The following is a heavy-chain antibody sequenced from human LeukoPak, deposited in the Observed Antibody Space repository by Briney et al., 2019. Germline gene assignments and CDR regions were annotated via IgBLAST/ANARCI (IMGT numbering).Heavy chain of an antibody. J-gene: IGHJ4*02. Sequence: RASETLSLTCAVYGGSFSGYYWSWLRQPPGKGLEWVGEINHSGSTNYNPSLKSRVTISVDTSKNQFSLKLSSVTAADTAVYYCAREGYDILTGYYTRPFDYWGQGTLVTVSS. V-gene: IGHV4-34*01. CDR1: GGSFSGYY. CDR2: INHSGST. D-gene: IGHD3-9*01. CDR3: AREGYDILTGYYTRPFDY.